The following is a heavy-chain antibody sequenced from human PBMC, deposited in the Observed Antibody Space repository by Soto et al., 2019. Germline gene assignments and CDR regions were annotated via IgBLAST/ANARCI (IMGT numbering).Heavy chain of an antibody. CDR1: GFTFSSYS. CDR2: DSSSSSTI. CDR3: ARDHYDFWSGYSEIYSYYYMDV. V-gene: IGHV3-48*02. D-gene: IGHD3-3*01. J-gene: IGHJ6*03. Sequence: LRLSCGASGFTFSSYSMNWVRQAPGKGRELVSYDSSSSSTIYYADSVKGRFTITRDNSKNSLYLQMNSLRDDDIAVYYCARDHYDFWSGYSEIYSYYYMDVWGKVTTVTVSS.